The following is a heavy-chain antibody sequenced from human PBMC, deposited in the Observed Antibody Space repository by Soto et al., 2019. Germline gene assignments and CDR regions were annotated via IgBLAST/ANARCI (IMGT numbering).Heavy chain of an antibody. CDR3: ARDRGVDCSGGSCYPEHWWFDP. D-gene: IGHD2-15*01. J-gene: IGHJ5*02. Sequence: SETLSLTCAVYGGSFSGYYWSWIRQPPGKGLEWIGEINHSGSTNYNPSLKSRVTISVDTSKNQFSLKLSSVTAADTAVYYCARDRGVDCSGGSCYPEHWWFDPWGQGTLVTVSS. CDR1: GGSFSGYY. CDR2: INHSGST. V-gene: IGHV4-34*01.